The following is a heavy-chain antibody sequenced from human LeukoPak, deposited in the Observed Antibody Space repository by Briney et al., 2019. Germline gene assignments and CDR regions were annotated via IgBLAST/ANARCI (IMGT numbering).Heavy chain of an antibody. Sequence: ASVKVSCKASGYTFTGYYMHWVRQAPGQGLEWMGWINPNSGGTNYAQKFQGWVTMTRDTSISTAYMELSRLRSDDTAVYYCARGAPYGSGSYYNVDYWGQETLVTVSS. CDR3: ARGAPYGSGSYYNVDY. D-gene: IGHD3-10*01. J-gene: IGHJ4*02. CDR2: INPNSGGT. V-gene: IGHV1-2*04. CDR1: GYTFTGYY.